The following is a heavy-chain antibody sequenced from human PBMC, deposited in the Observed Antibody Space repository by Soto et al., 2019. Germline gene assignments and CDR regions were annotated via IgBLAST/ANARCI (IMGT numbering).Heavy chain of an antibody. V-gene: IGHV4-30-4*01. Sequence: QVQLQESGPGLVKPSQTLSLTCTVSGGSISSGDYYWSWIRQPPGKGLEWIGYIYYSGSTYHNPSLKSRVTISVDTSKNQFSLKLSSVTAADTAVYYCARGGDTAMVSIGWFDPWGQGTLVTVSS. D-gene: IGHD5-18*01. CDR2: IYYSGST. J-gene: IGHJ5*02. CDR1: GGSISSGDYY. CDR3: ARGGDTAMVSIGWFDP.